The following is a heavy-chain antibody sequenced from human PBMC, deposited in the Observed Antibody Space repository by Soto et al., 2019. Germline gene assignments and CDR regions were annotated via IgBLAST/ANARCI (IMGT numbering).Heavy chain of an antibody. D-gene: IGHD2-2*01. CDR3: ARLSKGYCSVTSCYSWLYP. V-gene: IGHV1-2*02. CDR1: GYPFTDYY. Sequence: ASVKVSCKDSGYPFTDYYMHWVRQAPGQGLEWMGWINHGSGATSYAQTFTGRVTMTRDTYINTVYMEVTGLRPDDTAVYYCARLSKGYCSVTSCYSWLYPCGQGTLVTVS. CDR2: INHGSGAT. J-gene: IGHJ5*02.